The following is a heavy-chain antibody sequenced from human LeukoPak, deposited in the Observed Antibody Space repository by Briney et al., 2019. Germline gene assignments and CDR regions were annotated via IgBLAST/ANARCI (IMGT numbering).Heavy chain of an antibody. CDR1: GFTSDDYA. CDR2: ISWNSGSI. V-gene: IGHV3-9*02. D-gene: IGHD3-10*02. J-gene: IGHJ6*04. CDR3: AELGITMIGGV. Sequence: PGGSLRLSCAASGFTSDDYAMHWVRQAPGKGLEWVSGISWNSGSIGYADSVKGRFTIFRDNAKNSLYLQMNSLRAEDTAVYYCAELGITMIGGVWGKGTTVTISS.